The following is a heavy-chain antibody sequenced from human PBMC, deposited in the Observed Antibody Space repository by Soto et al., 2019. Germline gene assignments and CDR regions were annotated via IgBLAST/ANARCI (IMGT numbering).Heavy chain of an antibody. CDR1: GGTFSSYA. D-gene: IGHD2-2*01. V-gene: IGHV1-69*01. J-gene: IGHJ4*02. CDR3: AGALSPYCSSTRCHPGY. CDR2: IIPIFGTA. Sequence: QVQLVQSGAEVKKPGSSVKVSCKASGGTFSSYAISWVRQAPGQGLEWMGGIIPIFGTANYAQKFQGRVTITADESTNKAYMALSSLRAEDTDVYYCAGALSPYCSSTRCHPGYLGQGTLVNVFS.